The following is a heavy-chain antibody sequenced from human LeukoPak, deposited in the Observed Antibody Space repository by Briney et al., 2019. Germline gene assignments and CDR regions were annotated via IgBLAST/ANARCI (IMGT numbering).Heavy chain of an antibody. CDR1: GGSISSSSYY. V-gene: IGHV4-39*01. J-gene: IGHJ3*02. CDR3: ATHYYDSSGYWNAFDI. Sequence: PSETLSLTCTVSGGSISSSSYYWGWIRQPPGKGLEWIGSIYYSGSTYYNPSLKSRVTISVDTPKNQFSLKLSSVTAADTAVYYCATHYYDSSGYWNAFDIWGQGTMVTVSS. D-gene: IGHD3-22*01. CDR2: IYYSGST.